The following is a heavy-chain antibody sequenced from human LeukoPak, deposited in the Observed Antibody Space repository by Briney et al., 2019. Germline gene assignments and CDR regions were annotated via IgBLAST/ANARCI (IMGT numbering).Heavy chain of an antibody. CDR2: ISSNGGST. D-gene: IGHD3-10*01. CDR3: AREPPYGYLDY. Sequence: GGSLRLSCAASGFTFSSYTMYWVRQAPGKGLEYVSAISSNGGSTYYANSVKGRFTISRDNSKNTLYLQMGSLRAEDMAVYYCAREPPYGYLDYWGQGTLVTVSS. CDR1: GFTFSSYT. J-gene: IGHJ4*02. V-gene: IGHV3-64*01.